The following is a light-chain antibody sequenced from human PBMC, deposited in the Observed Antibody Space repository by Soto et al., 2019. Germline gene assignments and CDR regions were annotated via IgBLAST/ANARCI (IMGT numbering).Light chain of an antibody. V-gene: IGLV8-61*01. CDR2: NTN. Sequence: QTVVTQEPSFSVSPGRTVTLTCGLSSGSVTTNYYASWYQQTPGQAPRTLIYNTNSRASGVPDRFSGSILGNKAALTITGAQADDESDYYCVLYMGSGISVFGGGTKLTLL. J-gene: IGLJ3*02. CDR1: SGSVTTNYY. CDR3: VLYMGSGISV.